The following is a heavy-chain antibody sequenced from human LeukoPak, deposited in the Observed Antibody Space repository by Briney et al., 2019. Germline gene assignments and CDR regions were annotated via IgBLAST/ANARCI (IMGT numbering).Heavy chain of an antibody. CDR3: ARVRGTGFLSY. J-gene: IGHJ4*02. V-gene: IGHV1-18*01. D-gene: IGHD2/OR15-2a*01. CDR2: ISGYNDNT. CDR1: GYTFSSYG. Sequence: ASVKVSCKASGYTFSSYGITWVRQAPGQGLEWMGWISGYNDNTNYAQKLQGRVTMTTDTSTSTAYMELRSLRSDDTAVYYCARVRGTGFLSYWGQGTLVTVSS.